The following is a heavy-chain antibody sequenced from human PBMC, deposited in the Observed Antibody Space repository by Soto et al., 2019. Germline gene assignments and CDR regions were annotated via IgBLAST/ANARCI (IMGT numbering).Heavy chain of an antibody. CDR2: IIPIFGTA. CDR1: GGTFSSYA. V-gene: IGHV1-69*12. Sequence: QVQLVQSGAEVKKPGSSVKVSCKASGGTFSSYAISWVRQAPGQGLEWMGGIIPIFGTANYAQKFQGRVTITADESTSTAYMELSSLRSEDTAVYCCARDSGYDFFKRGTGWFDPWGQGTLVTVSS. D-gene: IGHD3-3*01. CDR3: ARDSGYDFFKRGTGWFDP. J-gene: IGHJ5*02.